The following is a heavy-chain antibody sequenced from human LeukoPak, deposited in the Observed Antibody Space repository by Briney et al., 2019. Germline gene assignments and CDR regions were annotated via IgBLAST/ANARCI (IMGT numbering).Heavy chain of an antibody. CDR3: AKNREWAMDSPLDY. J-gene: IGHJ4*02. CDR1: GFTFSSYW. D-gene: IGHD5-18*01. CDR2: ISGSGGST. V-gene: IGHV3-23*01. Sequence: GGSLRLSCAASGFTFSSYWMSWVRQAPGKGLEWVSAISGSGGSTSYADSVKGRFTISRDNSKNTLYLQLNSLRAEDTAVFYCAKNREWAMDSPLDYWGQGTLVTVSS.